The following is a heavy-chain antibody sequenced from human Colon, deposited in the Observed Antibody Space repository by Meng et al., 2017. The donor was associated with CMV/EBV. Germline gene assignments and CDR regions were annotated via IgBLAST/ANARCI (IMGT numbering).Heavy chain of an antibody. V-gene: IGHV1-2*02. J-gene: IGHJ4*02. CDR3: ASLSGGDFDY. CDR1: GYTFTGYF. CDR2: INPITGGT. Sequence: QVLLVQSGGEGKKPGASGKVSCKASGYTFTGYFMYWVRQAPGQGLEWLGVINPITGGTNYAQKFQGRVTMTRDTPMNTAYMELSRLRSDDTAVYYCASLSGGDFDYWGQGTLVTVSS. D-gene: IGHD1-26*01.